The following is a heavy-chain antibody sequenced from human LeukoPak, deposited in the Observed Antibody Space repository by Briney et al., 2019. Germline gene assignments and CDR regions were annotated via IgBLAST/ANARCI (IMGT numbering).Heavy chain of an antibody. V-gene: IGHV1-18*04. J-gene: IGHJ4*02. D-gene: IGHD3-9*01. Sequence: ASVKVSCKAYGYAFDSYGLTRVRQAPGQGPEWMGWISTYNGNTIYAQKFQGRVSMTTDTSTKTAYMEVRSLRSDDTAVYFCARDILTGNALGHWGQGTLVTVSS. CDR3: ARDILTGNALGH. CDR1: GYAFDSYG. CDR2: ISTYNGNT.